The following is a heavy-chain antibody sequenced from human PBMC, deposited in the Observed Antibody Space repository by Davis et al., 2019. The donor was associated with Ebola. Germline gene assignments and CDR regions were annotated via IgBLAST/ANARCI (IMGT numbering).Heavy chain of an antibody. D-gene: IGHD3-22*01. CDR1: GFTFTYSG. Sequence: LRLSCATSGFTFTYSGIHWVRQAPGKGLEWVAVISFDGSDTYYADSVKGRFTISRDNSKTTVDLQMNSLRPEDTALYYCAKDARGGYYYADFWGQGTLVTVSS. CDR2: ISFDGSDT. CDR3: AKDARGGYYYADF. J-gene: IGHJ4*02. V-gene: IGHV3-30*18.